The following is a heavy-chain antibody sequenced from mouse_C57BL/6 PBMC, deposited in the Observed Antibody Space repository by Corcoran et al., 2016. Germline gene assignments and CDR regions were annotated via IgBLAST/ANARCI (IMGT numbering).Heavy chain of an antibody. CDR3: ARWRGDAMDY. Sequence: EVQLQQSGPELVKPGASVKISFKASGYTFTDYYMNWVKQSHGKSLAWIGDINPNNGGTSYNQKFKGKATLTVDKSSSTAYMELRSLTSEDSAVYYCARWRGDAMDYGGQGTSVTVSS. V-gene: IGHV1-26*01. CDR2: INPNNGGT. J-gene: IGHJ4*01. CDR1: GYTFTDYY.